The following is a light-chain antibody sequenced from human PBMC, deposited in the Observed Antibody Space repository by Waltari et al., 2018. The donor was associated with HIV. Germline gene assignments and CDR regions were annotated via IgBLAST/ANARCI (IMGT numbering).Light chain of an antibody. CDR2: LGS. CDR1: QSLLYSNGYNY. Sequence: DIVMTQSPLSLPVTPGEPASISCRSSQSLLYSNGYNYLDWYLQKPGQSPQLLIYLGSNRASGVPDRFSGSGSGTDFTLKISRVEAEDVGVYYCMQALQTPLTFGGWTKVEIK. CDR3: MQALQTPLT. V-gene: IGKV2-28*01. J-gene: IGKJ4*01.